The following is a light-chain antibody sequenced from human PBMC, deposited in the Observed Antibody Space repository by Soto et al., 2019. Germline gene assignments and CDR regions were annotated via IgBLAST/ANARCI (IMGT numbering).Light chain of an antibody. J-gene: IGKJ5*01. CDR1: QSVTSY. V-gene: IGKV3-11*01. Sequence: EIVLTQSPATLSLSPGERATLSCRASQSVTSYLAWYQQRPGQAPRLLINDASRRAVGIPDRFSGSGSGADFTLTISSLEPEDFAVYYCQQRSSWPITFGQGTRLEIK. CDR3: QQRSSWPIT. CDR2: DAS.